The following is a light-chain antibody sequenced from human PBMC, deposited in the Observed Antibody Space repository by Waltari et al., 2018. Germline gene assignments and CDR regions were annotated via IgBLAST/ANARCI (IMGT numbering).Light chain of an antibody. CDR1: TSDIGNYNL. Sequence: HSALTQPTSLSGSPGQSITISSTATTSDIGNYNLITWDQHHPIKAPKPMIYEVATRPSGVSNRSSGSKSGNTASLTNAELQAEDEADYYCCSYAASSTCVFGGGTQLTVL. CDR2: EVA. V-gene: IGLV2-23*02. J-gene: IGLJ3*02. CDR3: CSYAASSTCV.